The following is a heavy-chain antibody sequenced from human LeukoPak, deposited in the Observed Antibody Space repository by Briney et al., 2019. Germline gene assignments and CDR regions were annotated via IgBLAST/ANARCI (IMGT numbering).Heavy chain of an antibody. CDR2: IYYSGST. CDR1: GGSITSYY. J-gene: IGHJ5*02. CDR3: ARDSGRLYVWFDP. D-gene: IGHD1-26*01. Sequence: SETLSLTCTVSGGSITSYYWTWIRLPPGKGLEWIGYIYYSGSTKYNPSLKSRVTISVDTSKNQFSLSLRSVTAADTAVYYCARDSGRLYVWFDPWGQGTRVTVSS. V-gene: IGHV4-59*12.